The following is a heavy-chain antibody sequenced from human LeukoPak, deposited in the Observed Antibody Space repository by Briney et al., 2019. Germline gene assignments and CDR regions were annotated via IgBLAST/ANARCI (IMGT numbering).Heavy chain of an antibody. J-gene: IGHJ6*02. CDR3: ARDRKITFGGVIVIMPYYYGMDV. Sequence: PGGSLRLSCAASGFTFSSYAMHWVRQAPGKGLEWVAVISYDGSNKYYADSVKGRFTISRDNSKNTLYLQMNSLRAEDAAVYYCARDRKITFGGVIVIMPYYYGMDVWGQGTTVTVSS. CDR1: GFTFSSYA. D-gene: IGHD3-16*02. CDR2: ISYDGSNK. V-gene: IGHV3-30-3*01.